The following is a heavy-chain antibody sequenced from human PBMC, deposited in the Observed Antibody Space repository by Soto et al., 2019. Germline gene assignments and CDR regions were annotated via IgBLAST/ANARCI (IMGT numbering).Heavy chain of an antibody. J-gene: IGHJ4*02. CDR1: GFTLSNYW. Sequence: GGSLRLSCAASGFTLSNYWMHWARQAPGTGLVWVTRINSDGSTTNYADSVKGQFTISRDNAKNTLYLEMNSLRAEDTAVYYCANFYSGSYSTYWGQGTLVTVYS. V-gene: IGHV3-74*01. CDR2: INSDGSTT. D-gene: IGHD1-26*01. CDR3: ANFYSGSYSTY.